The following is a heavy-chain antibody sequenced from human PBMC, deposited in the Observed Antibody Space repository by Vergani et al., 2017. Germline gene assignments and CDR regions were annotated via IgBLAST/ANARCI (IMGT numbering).Heavy chain of an antibody. CDR2: IGNTYSGPAI. CDR1: GFKVNDYY. Sequence: QVQLVESGGGLVKPGGSLRLSCVASGFKVNDYYVSWIRQAPGKGLEWVSYIGNTYSGPAIEYADFVEGRFTVSRDRARNSVFLMMNNLRVEDTAVYYCAGEGKKAVWGKGTTVTGS. J-gene: IGHJ6*03. V-gene: IGHV3-11*01. CDR3: AGEGKKAV.